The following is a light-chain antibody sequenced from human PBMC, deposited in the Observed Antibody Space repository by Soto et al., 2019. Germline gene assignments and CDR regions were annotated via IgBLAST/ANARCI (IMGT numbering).Light chain of an antibody. V-gene: IGKV1-39*01. CDR3: QQSYDSPWA. CDR2: GAS. CDR1: QNIRSF. J-gene: IGKJ1*01. Sequence: DIQMTQSPASLSASVGDRVTITWRASQNIRSFLNWYQQKPGKAPKLLIYGASSLQIGVPSRFSGSGSGTEFTLTISSLQPEDFASYYCQQSYDSPWAFGPGTKVEVK.